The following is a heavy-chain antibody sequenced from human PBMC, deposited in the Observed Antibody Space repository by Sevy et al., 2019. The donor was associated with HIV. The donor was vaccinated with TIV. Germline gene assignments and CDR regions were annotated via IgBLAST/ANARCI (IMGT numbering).Heavy chain of an antibody. Sequence: SETLSLTCGVYNGSFSGYYWSWIRQSPEKGLEWIGQINHSGSTNYNPSPKSRITISIDMSKSQFSLNLSSVTAADTAIYYCGRSGSYYQVSWFDPWGQGTLVTVSS. CDR1: NGSFSGYY. CDR2: INHSGST. V-gene: IGHV4-34*01. J-gene: IGHJ5*02. D-gene: IGHD3-10*01. CDR3: GRSGSYYQVSWFDP.